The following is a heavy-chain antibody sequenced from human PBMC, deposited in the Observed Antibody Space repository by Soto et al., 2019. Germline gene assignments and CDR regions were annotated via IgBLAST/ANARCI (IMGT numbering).Heavy chain of an antibody. CDR1: GYPVTAYY. J-gene: IGHJ3*02. CDR2: INPATGAA. Sequence: QLHLVQSGAVVKKPGASVTVSCSASGYPVTAYYMHWVRQAPGRGLEWMGGINPATGAAKYTPTVQGRVPLTRDTATGTGFLELGGPTSGDPAVFFWARGGGVGVAGSAAFDMWGQGTLVTVSS. CDR3: ARGGGVGVAGSAAFDM. V-gene: IGHV1-2*02. D-gene: IGHD3-3*01.